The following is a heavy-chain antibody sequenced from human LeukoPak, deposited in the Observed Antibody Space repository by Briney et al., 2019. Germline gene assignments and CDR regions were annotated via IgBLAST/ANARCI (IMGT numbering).Heavy chain of an antibody. V-gene: IGHV1-69*05. CDR1: GGTFSSYA. Sequence: SVKVSCKASGGTFSSYAISWVRQAPGQGLEWMGGIIPIFGTANYAQKFQDRVTITTDESTSTAYMELSSLRSEDTAVYYCARSIMITFGGVYYFDYWGQGTLVTVSS. J-gene: IGHJ4*02. CDR3: ARSIMITFGGVYYFDY. D-gene: IGHD3-16*01. CDR2: IIPIFGTA.